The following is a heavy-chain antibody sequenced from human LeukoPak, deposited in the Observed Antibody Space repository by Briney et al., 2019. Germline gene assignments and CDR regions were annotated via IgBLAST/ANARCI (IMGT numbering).Heavy chain of an antibody. J-gene: IGHJ4*02. CDR1: GGSISSGSYY. CDR3: ARGRLRGELPFDY. Sequence: PSETLSLTCTVSGGSISSGSYYWSWIRQPAGKGLEWIGRIYTSGSTNYNPSLKSRVTISVDTSKNQFSLKLSSVTAADTAVYYCARGRLRGELPFDYWGQGTLVTVSS. CDR2: IYTSGST. D-gene: IGHD3-10*01. V-gene: IGHV4-61*02.